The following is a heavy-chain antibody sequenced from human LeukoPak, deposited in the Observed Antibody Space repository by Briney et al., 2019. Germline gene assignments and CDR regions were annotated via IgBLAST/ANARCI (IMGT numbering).Heavy chain of an antibody. V-gene: IGHV3-74*01. CDR2: IHRDGNNI. CDR3: AKDRWVRSGGSCYDY. J-gene: IGHJ4*02. Sequence: GSPRLSCAASGFTFDTYWMHWVRQAPGKGLVWVSRIHRDGNNINYADFVQGRFTVSRDNAKNTLYLQMHSLRVEDTAMYYCAKDRWVRSGGSCYDYWGQGTLVTVSS. D-gene: IGHD2-15*01. CDR1: GFTFDTYW.